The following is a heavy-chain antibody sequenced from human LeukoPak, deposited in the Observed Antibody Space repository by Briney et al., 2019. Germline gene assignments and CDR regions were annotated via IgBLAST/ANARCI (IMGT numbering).Heavy chain of an antibody. D-gene: IGHD3-22*01. CDR3: ARGGEYYYDSSGYYPFDY. J-gene: IGHJ4*02. V-gene: IGHV4-59*01. Sequence: PSETLSLTCTVSGGSISSYYWSWIRQPPGKGLEWIGCIYYSGSTNYNPSLKSRVTISVDTSKNQFSLKLSSVTAADTAVYYCARGGEYYYDSSGYYPFDYWGQGTLVTVSS. CDR1: GGSISSYY. CDR2: IYYSGST.